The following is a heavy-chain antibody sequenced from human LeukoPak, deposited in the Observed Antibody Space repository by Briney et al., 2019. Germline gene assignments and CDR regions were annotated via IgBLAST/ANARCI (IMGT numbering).Heavy chain of an antibody. V-gene: IGHV3-11*05. CDR3: AREDKWYFDL. CDR1: GFSVSNTY. J-gene: IGHJ2*01. CDR2: ISTTSSYT. Sequence: PGGSLRLSCAASGFSVSNTYMPWVRQAPGKGLEWVSKISTTSSYTNYADSVKGRFTISGDNAKNSLYLQMNSLRVEDTAVYYCAREDKWYFDLWGRGTLVTVPS.